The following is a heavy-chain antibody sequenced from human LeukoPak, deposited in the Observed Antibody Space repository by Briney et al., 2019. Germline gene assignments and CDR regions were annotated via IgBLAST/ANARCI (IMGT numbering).Heavy chain of an antibody. CDR3: AKDAGVRGVIRFFFDY. J-gene: IGHJ4*02. Sequence: GGSLRLSCAASGLTFSSYAMSWVRQAPGKGLEWVSSISGSGDTIYYADSVKGRFTISRDNSKNTLYLQMNSLRAEDTAVYYCAKDAGVRGVIRFFFDYWGQGTLVTVSS. CDR2: ISGSGDTI. D-gene: IGHD3-10*01. V-gene: IGHV3-23*01. CDR1: GLTFSSYA.